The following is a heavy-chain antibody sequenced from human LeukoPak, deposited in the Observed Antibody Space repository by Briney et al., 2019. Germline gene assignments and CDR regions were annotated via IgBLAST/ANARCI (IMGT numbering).Heavy chain of an antibody. V-gene: IGHV3-48*01. J-gene: IGHJ6*03. D-gene: IGHD5-18*01. CDR1: GFTFSSYS. Sequence: GGSLRLSCAASGFTFSSYSMNWVRQAPGKGLEWVSYISSSSSTIYYADSVKGRFTISRDNSKNTLYLQMNSLRAEDTAVYYCARGVWDTVSLGDYYYYMDVWGKGTTVTVSS. CDR2: ISSSSSTI. CDR3: ARGVWDTVSLGDYYYYMDV.